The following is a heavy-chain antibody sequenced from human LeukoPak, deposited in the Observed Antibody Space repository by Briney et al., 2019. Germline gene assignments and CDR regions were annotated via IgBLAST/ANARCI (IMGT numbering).Heavy chain of an antibody. CDR3: ARVRYCSSTSCYVHFDY. V-gene: IGHV3-74*01. J-gene: IGHJ4*02. CDR1: GFTFSSYW. Sequence: PGGSLRLSCAASGFTFSSYWMHWVRQAPGKGLVWVSRINIDGSSTDYADSVKGRFTISRDNAKNTLYLQLNSLRAEDTAVYYCARVRYCSSTSCYVHFDYWGQGTLVTVSS. D-gene: IGHD2-2*01. CDR2: INIDGSST.